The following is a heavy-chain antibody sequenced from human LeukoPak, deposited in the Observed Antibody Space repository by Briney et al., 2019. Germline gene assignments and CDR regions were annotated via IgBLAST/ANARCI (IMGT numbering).Heavy chain of an antibody. CDR3: ARGGIAVAEFYFDY. D-gene: IGHD6-19*01. J-gene: IGHJ4*02. Sequence: GGSLRLSCAASGFTFSSYEMNWVRQAPGKGLEGVSYISSSGSTIYYADSVKGRFTISRDNAKNSLYLQMNSLRAEDTAVYYCARGGIAVAEFYFDYWGQGTLVTVSS. CDR2: ISSSGSTI. CDR1: GFTFSSYE. V-gene: IGHV3-48*03.